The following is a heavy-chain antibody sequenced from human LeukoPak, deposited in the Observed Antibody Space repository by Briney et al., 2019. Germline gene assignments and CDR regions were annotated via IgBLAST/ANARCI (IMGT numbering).Heavy chain of an antibody. J-gene: IGHJ5*02. D-gene: IGHD3-10*01. Sequence: GASVKVSCKVSGYTLTELSMHWVRQAPGQGLEWMGWINPNSGGTNYAQKFQGRVTMTRDASISTAYMELSRLRSDDTAVYYCARGDYYGSPKVVAAWGQGTLVTVSS. V-gene: IGHV1-2*02. CDR3: ARGDYYGSPKVVAA. CDR2: INPNSGGT. CDR1: GYTLTELS.